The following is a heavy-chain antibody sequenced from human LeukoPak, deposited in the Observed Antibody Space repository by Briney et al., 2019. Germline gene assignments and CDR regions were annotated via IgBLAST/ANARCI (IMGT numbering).Heavy chain of an antibody. Sequence: AASVKVSCKASGYTFTGYYMHWVRQAPGQGLEWMGWINPNSGGTNYAQKFQGRVTMTRDTSISTAYMELSRLRSDDTAVYYCARVAITIFGVVITPFDYWGQGTLVTVSS. CDR1: GYTFTGYY. J-gene: IGHJ4*02. CDR2: INPNSGGT. V-gene: IGHV1-2*02. CDR3: ARVAITIFGVVITPFDY. D-gene: IGHD3-3*01.